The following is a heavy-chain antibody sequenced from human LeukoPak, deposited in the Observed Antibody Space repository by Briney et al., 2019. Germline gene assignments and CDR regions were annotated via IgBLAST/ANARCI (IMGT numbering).Heavy chain of an antibody. V-gene: IGHV1-18*01. CDR3: ARVLSRRSSGVDS. CDR1: GYTFSRHD. CDR2: VNTENGEI. D-gene: IGHD3-10*01. Sequence: ASVKVSCKASGYTFSRHDIAWVRQAPGQGLEWMGWVNTENGEIKYAHNVQGRVAMTADTTTNSAYMELRSLRSDDTAKYYCARVLSRRSSGVDSWGQGTLVTVS. J-gene: IGHJ4*02.